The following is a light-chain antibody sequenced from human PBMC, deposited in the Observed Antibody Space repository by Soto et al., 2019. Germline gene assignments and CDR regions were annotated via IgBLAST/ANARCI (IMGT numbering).Light chain of an antibody. Sequence: EIVLTQSPGTLSLSPGERATLSCRASQTVSSNYLAWYQQKPGQAPRLLIYGASRMATGIPDRFSGSGSETDFTLSVSRLEPEDFAVYYCQQYGSSPRTFGQGTTLEIQ. CDR2: GAS. J-gene: IGKJ2*01. V-gene: IGKV3-20*01. CDR1: QTVSSNY. CDR3: QQYGSSPRT.